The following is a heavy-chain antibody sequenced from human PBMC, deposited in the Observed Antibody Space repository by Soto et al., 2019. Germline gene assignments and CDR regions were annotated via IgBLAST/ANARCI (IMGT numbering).Heavy chain of an antibody. D-gene: IGHD1-7*01. CDR1: GGTFSSYA. J-gene: IGHJ6*02. CDR3: ARDLAGGNWNSDYYYGMDV. Sequence: SVKVSCKASGGTFSSYAISWVRQAPGQGLEWMGGIIPIFGTANYAQKFQGRVTITADESTSTAYMELSSLRSEDTAVYYCARDLAGGNWNSDYYYGMDVWGQGTTVTVYS. CDR2: IIPIFGTA. V-gene: IGHV1-69*13.